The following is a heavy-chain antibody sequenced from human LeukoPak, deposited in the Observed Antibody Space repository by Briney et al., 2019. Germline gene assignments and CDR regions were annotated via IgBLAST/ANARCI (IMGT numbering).Heavy chain of an antibody. CDR1: GGSISSSSYY. CDR2: IYYSGST. D-gene: IGHD3-10*01. CDR3: ARDPGYYGSGSRGAFDY. J-gene: IGHJ4*02. V-gene: IGHV4-39*07. Sequence: KASETLSLTCTVSGGSISSSSYYWGWIRQPPGKGLEWIGSIYYSGSTYYNPSLKSRVTISVDTSKNQFSLKLSSVTAADTAVYYCARDPGYYGSGSRGAFDYWGQGTLVTVSS.